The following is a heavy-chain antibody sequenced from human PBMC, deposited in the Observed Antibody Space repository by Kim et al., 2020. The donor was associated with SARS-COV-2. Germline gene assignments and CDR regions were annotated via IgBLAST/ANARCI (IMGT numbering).Heavy chain of an antibody. CDR3: AKTVGVRGVIIGGHFDY. V-gene: IGHV3-23*01. D-gene: IGHD3-10*01. CDR1: GFTFSSYA. Sequence: GGSLRLSCAASGFTFSSYAMSWVRQAPGKGLEWVSAISGSGGSTYYADSVKGRFTISRDNSKNTLYLQMNSLRAEDTAVYYCAKTVGVRGVIIGGHFDYWGQGTLVTVSS. J-gene: IGHJ4*02. CDR2: ISGSGGST.